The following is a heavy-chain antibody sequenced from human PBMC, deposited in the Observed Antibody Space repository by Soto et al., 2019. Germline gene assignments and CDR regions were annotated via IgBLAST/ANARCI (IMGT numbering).Heavy chain of an antibody. Sequence: EVQLLESGGSLVQPGGSLRLSCAASGFTFSSYAMSWVRQAPGKGLEWVSIISGSGDSTYYADSVKGRFTISRDNSKNTLYLQMNNLRAEDTAIYYCAKRGSGSQFDYWGQGTLVTVSS. CDR3: AKRGSGSQFDY. CDR2: ISGSGDST. D-gene: IGHD1-26*01. V-gene: IGHV3-23*01. CDR1: GFTFSSYA. J-gene: IGHJ4*02.